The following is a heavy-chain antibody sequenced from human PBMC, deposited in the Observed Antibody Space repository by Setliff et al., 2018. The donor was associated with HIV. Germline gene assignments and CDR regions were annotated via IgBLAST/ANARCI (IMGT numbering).Heavy chain of an antibody. CDR3: ARRGVMITFGGVYFDY. V-gene: IGHV4-34*01. J-gene: IGHJ4*02. D-gene: IGHD3-16*01. CDR2: IYYSGST. Sequence: SETLSLTCAVYGGSFSDHQWTWIRQPPGKGLEWIGSIYYSGSTYYNPSLKSRVTISVDTSKNQFSLKLSSVTAADTAVYYCARRGVMITFGGVYFDYWGQGTLVTVSS. CDR1: GGSFSDHQ.